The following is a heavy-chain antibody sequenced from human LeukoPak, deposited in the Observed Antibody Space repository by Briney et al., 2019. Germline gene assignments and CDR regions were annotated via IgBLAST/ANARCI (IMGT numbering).Heavy chain of an antibody. J-gene: IGHJ5*02. D-gene: IGHD3-9*01. CDR1: GFTFSSYE. CDR2: ISSSGSTI. V-gene: IGHV3-48*03. CDR3: ARAGGVGRYFDWLHSVSVWFDP. Sequence: GGSLRLSCAASGFTFSSYEMNWVRQAPGKGQDWGSYISSSGSTIYYADSVKGRFTISRDNAKNSLYLQMNSLRAEDTAVYYCARAGGVGRYFDWLHSVSVWFDPWGQGTLVTVSS.